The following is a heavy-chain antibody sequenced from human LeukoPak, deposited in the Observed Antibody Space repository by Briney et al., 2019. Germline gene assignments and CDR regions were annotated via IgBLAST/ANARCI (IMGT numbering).Heavy chain of an antibody. CDR1: GFTVSNYA. Sequence: PGRSLRLSWAASGFTVSNYAMSWVRQAPGEGLEWVSAITSGGGTTYYAGSVKGRFTISRDHSKNTLYLQMNSLRAEDTAVYYCARDPPRAAWVFDYWGQGTLVSVSS. CDR2: ITSGGGTT. CDR3: ARDPPRAAWVFDY. V-gene: IGHV3-23*01. D-gene: IGHD6-25*01. J-gene: IGHJ4*02.